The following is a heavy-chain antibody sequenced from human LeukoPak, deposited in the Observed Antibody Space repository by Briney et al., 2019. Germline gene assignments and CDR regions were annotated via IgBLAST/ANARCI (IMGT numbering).Heavy chain of an antibody. J-gene: IGHJ4*02. CDR3: ARTYYDFWSGYYSHEGNPFDY. CDR1: GFTFSSYA. CDR2: ISYDGSNK. D-gene: IGHD3-3*01. V-gene: IGHV3-30*04. Sequence: GGSLRLSCAASGFTFSSYAMHWVRQAPGKGLEWVAVISYDGSNKYYADSVKGRFTISRDNSKNTLYLQMNSLRAEDTAVYYCARTYYDFWSGYYSHEGNPFDYWGQGTLVTVSS.